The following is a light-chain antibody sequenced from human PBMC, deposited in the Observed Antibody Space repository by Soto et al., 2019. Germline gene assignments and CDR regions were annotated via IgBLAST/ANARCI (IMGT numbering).Light chain of an antibody. J-gene: IGLJ1*01. Sequence: QSVLTQPASVSGSPGQSITISCTGTSSDVGGYNYVSWYQQHPGKAPKLMIYEVSNRPSGVSNRFSGSKSDNTDSLTISGLQAEDEAYYYCSSYTSSSTLLYVFGTGTKLTVL. V-gene: IGLV2-14*01. CDR3: SSYTSSSTLLYV. CDR2: EVS. CDR1: SSDVGGYNY.